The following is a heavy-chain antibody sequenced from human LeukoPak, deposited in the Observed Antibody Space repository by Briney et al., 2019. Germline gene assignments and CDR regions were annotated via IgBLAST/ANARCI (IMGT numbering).Heavy chain of an antibody. CDR2: IKQDGSEK. CDR1: GFTFSSYW. Sequence: GGSLRLSCAASGFTFSSYWMSWVRQAPGKGLEWVANIKQDGSEKYYVDSVKGRFTISRDNAKNSLYLQMNNLRAEDTAVYYCAREVGGQWLVFDYWGQGTLVTVSS. D-gene: IGHD6-19*01. CDR3: AREVGGQWLVFDY. V-gene: IGHV3-7*03. J-gene: IGHJ4*02.